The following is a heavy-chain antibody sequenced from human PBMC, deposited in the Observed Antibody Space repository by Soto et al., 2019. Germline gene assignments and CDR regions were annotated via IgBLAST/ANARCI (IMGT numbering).Heavy chain of an antibody. J-gene: IGHJ6*02. CDR3: ARGRVDYYYGMDV. V-gene: IGHV5-10-1*01. Sequence: KVSCKGSGYSFTSYWISWVRRMPGKGLEWMGRIDPSDSCTNYSPSFQGHVTISADKSISTAYLQWSSLKASDTAMYYCARGRVDYYYGMDVWGQGTTVTVSS. CDR1: GYSFTSYW. D-gene: IGHD2-15*01. CDR2: IDPSDSCT.